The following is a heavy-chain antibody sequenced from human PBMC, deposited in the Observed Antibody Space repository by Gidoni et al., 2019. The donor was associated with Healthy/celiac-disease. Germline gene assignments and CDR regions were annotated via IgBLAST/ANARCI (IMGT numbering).Heavy chain of an antibody. Sequence: QLQLQESGPGLVKPSETLSLTCTVSGGSISSSSYYWGWIRQPPGKGLEWIGSIYYSGSTSYNPSLKSRVTISVDTSKNQFSLKLSSVTAADTAVYYCARREGPLSNRWSNDYWGQGTLVTVSS. D-gene: IGHD3-16*02. J-gene: IGHJ4*02. V-gene: IGHV4-39*01. CDR2: IYYSGST. CDR1: GGSISSSSYY. CDR3: ARREGPLSNRWSNDY.